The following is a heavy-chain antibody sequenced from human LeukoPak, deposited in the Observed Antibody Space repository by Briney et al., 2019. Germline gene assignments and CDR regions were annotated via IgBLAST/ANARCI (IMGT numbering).Heavy chain of an antibody. CDR1: GFTFDDYA. D-gene: IGHD6-13*01. J-gene: IGHJ4*02. CDR2: ISGGGGST. CDR3: AKYIWRQLVQGDY. Sequence: PGGSLTLSCAASGFTFDDYAMHWVRQAPGKGLEWVSLISGGGGSTYYADSVKGRFTISRENSKNSLYLQMNSLRTEDTALYYCAKYIWRQLVQGDYWGQGTLVTVSS. V-gene: IGHV3-43*02.